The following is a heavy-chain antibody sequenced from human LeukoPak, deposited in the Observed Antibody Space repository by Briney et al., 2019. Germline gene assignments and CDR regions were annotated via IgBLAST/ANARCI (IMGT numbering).Heavy chain of an antibody. V-gene: IGHV1-2*02. D-gene: IGHD6-19*01. J-gene: IGHJ4*02. CDR3: ASSQVFSSGWYLIDY. CDR1: GYTFTGYY. CDR2: INPNSGGT. Sequence: GASVKVSCKASGYTFTGYYMHWVRQAPGQGLEWMGWINPNSGGTNYAQKFQGRVTMTRDTSISTAYMELSRLRSDDTAVYCCASSQVFSSGWYLIDYWGQGTLVTVSS.